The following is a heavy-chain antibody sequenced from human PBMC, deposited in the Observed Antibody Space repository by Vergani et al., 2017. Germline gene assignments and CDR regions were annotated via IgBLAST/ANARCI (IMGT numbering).Heavy chain of an antibody. V-gene: IGHV3-21*01. CDR3: ARDSSVQLVPPHDY. CDR2: ISSSSSYI. D-gene: IGHD6-13*01. CDR1: GFTFSSYS. J-gene: IGHJ4*02. Sequence: EVQLVESGGGLVKPGGSLRLSCAASGFTFSSYSMNWVRQAPGKGLEWVSSISSSSSYIYYADSVKGRFTISRDNAKNSLYLQMNSLRAEDTAVYYCARDSSVQLVPPHDYWGQGTLVTVSS.